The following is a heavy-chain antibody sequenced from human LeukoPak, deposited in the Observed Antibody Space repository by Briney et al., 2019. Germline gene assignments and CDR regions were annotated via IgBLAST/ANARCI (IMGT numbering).Heavy chain of an antibody. CDR2: INQDGSEK. CDR1: GFTFSSYW. V-gene: IGHV3-7*01. D-gene: IGHD2-2*01. J-gene: IGHJ5*02. Sequence: GGSLRLSCAASGFTFSSYWMSWVRQAPGKGLEWVANINQDGSEKYYVDSVKGRFTISRDDATNSLYLQMNSLRAEDTAVYYCARVIVVVPAAIGWFDPWGQGTLVTVSS. CDR3: ARVIVVVPAAIGWFDP.